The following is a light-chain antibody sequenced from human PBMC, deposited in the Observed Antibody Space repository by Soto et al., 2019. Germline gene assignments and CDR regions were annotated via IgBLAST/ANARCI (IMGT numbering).Light chain of an antibody. J-gene: IGLJ3*02. CDR3: FSYAGNNNWV. CDR2: DVE. CDR1: SSDVGGYNY. V-gene: IGLV2-8*01. Sequence: QSVLTQPPFASGSPGQSVTISCTGSSSDVGGYNYVSWYQQYPGKAPKLMIYDVEKRPSGVPDRFSGSKSGNTASLTVSGLQAEDEADYYCFSYAGNNNWVFGGGTQLTVL.